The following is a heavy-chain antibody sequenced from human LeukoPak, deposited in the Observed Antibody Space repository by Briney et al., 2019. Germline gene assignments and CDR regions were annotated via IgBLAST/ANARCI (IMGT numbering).Heavy chain of an antibody. CDR3: ARTYSSGWYGLPDY. D-gene: IGHD6-19*01. CDR1: GYTFTSYD. J-gene: IGHJ4*02. V-gene: IGHV1-8*01. CDR2: MNPNSGNT. Sequence: ASVKVSCKASGYTFTSYDINWVRQATGQGLEWMGWMNPNSGNTGYAQKFQGRVTMTRNTSISTAYMELSSLRSEDTAVYYCARTYSSGWYGLPDYWGQGTLVTVSS.